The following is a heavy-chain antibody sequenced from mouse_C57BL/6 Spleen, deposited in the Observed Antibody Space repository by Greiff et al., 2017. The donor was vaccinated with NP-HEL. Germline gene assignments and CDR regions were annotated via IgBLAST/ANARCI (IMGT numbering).Heavy chain of an antibody. D-gene: IGHD4-1*01. CDR2: IYPGDGDT. CDR3: AGTWEGVDY. Sequence: QVQLQQSGPELVKPGASVKISCKASGYAFSSSWMNWVKQRPGKGLEWIGRIYPGDGDTNYNGKFKGKATLTADKSSSTAYMQLSSLTSEDSAVYFGAGTWEGVDYWGQGTTLTVSS. CDR1: GYAFSSSW. J-gene: IGHJ2*01. V-gene: IGHV1-82*01.